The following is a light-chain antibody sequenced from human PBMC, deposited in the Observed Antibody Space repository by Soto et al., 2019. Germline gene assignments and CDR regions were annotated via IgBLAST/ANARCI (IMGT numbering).Light chain of an antibody. CDR1: QDISNY. CDR3: QQYDNLLQFT. Sequence: DIQMTQSPSSLSASVGDRVTITCQASQDISNYLNWYQQKPGKAPKLLIYDASNLETGVPSRFSGSGSGTDFTFTISSLQPEDIATYYCQQYDNLLQFTFGPGIKVDIK. V-gene: IGKV1-33*01. J-gene: IGKJ3*01. CDR2: DAS.